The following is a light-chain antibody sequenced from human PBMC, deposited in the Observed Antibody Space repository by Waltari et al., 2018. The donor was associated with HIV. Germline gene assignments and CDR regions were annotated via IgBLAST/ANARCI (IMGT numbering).Light chain of an antibody. CDR3: QSYDSSLSGWVV. CDR1: SSNIGAGYD. J-gene: IGLJ2*01. V-gene: IGLV1-40*01. CDR2: GTN. Sequence: QSVLTQPPSVSGAPGQRVTISRTGSSSNIGAGYDVHWYQQLPGTAPTLLIYGTNNRPSGVPDPFSGSKSGTSASLAIAGLQAEDEAEYYCQSYDSSLSGWVVFGGGTKVTVL.